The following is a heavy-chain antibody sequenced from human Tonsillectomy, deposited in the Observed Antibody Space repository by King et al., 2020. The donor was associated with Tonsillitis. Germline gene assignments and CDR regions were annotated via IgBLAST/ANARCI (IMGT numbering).Heavy chain of an antibody. CDR2: IFHSGST. V-gene: IGHV4-38-2*01. CDR1: GYSISSGYY. D-gene: IGHD6-19*01. Sequence: QLQESGPGLVKPSETLSLTCAVSGYSISSGYYWGWIRQPPGKGLEWIWSIYHSGSIFHSGSTYYNPSLKNRVIISIDTSKNQFSLKLKSVTAADTAVYYCASRYSSAWTRDAYDIWGQGTMVTVSS. J-gene: IGHJ3*02. CDR3: ASRYSSAWTRDAYDI.